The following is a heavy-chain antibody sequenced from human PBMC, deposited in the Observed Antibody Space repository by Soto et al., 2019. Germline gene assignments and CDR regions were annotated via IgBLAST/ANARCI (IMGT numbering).Heavy chain of an antibody. CDR3: AKDRRAGGNYGFYSDF. D-gene: IGHD1-7*01. CDR2: VTGSATGAGT. CDR1: GFTFGDYA. J-gene: IGHJ4*02. Sequence: EVQLLESGGGLIQPGGSLRLSCAASGFTFGDYAMSWVRQAPGKGLEWVATVTGSATGAGTYYADSVKGRFTISRDNSKNTLYLQMTSLRADDTAVYYCAKDRRAGGNYGFYSDFWGQGALVIVSS. V-gene: IGHV3-23*01.